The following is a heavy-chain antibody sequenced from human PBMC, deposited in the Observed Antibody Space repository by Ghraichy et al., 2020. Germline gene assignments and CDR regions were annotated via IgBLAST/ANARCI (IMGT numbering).Heavy chain of an antibody. D-gene: IGHD2-21*02. J-gene: IGHJ2*01. Sequence: GGSLRLSCAASGFTFSSYDMHWVRQATGKGLEWVSAIGTAGDPYYPGSWKGRFTNSSENAKNSWYLQMNSMRAGDTAVYYCARSRAYCGGDCYAPRSIGWYFDLWGRGTLVTVSS. CDR1: GFTFSSYD. V-gene: IGHV3-13*05. CDR3: ARSRAYCGGDCYAPRSIGWYFDL. CDR2: IGTAGDP.